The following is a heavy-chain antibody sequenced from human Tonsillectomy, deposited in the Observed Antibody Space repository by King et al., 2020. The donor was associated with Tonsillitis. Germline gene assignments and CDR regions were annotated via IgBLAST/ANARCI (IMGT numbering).Heavy chain of an antibody. J-gene: IGHJ4*02. V-gene: IGHV3-30*03. CDR3: VRDRIAVAAGYFDY. Sequence: QLVQSGGGVVQPGRSLRPSCAASGFTFSRYGMHWVRQAPGKGLEWVAVISYDGSDKYYADSVKGRFTISRDNSKNTLYLQMNSLRAEDTAVYYSVRDRIAVAAGYFDYWGQGTLVTVSS. CDR1: GFTFSRYG. D-gene: IGHD6-19*01. CDR2: ISYDGSDK.